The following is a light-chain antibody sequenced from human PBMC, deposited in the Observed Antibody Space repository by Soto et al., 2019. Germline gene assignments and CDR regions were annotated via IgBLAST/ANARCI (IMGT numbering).Light chain of an antibody. J-gene: IGKJ4*01. CDR2: AAS. CDR1: QGISSY. V-gene: IGKV1-8*01. CDR3: QQDYSYPIT. Sequence: AIRMTQSPSSFSASTVDRVTITCRASQGISSYLAWYQQKPGKAPKLLIYAASTLQSGVPSRFSGSGSGTDFTLTISCLQSEDFATYYCQQDYSYPITFGGGTKVEIK.